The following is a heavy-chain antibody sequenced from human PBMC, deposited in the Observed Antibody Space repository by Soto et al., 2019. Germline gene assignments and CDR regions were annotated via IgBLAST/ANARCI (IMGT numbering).Heavy chain of an antibody. CDR2: ISNDGNKK. Sequence: HPGGSLRLSCAASGFTFSIHGMHWVRQTPGKGLEWVAVISNDGNKKYYVESVEGRFSISRDNSKSIVYLQMNNVRIEDTAKYYCAKDKVPYYDFWSGQRWFDPWGQGTQVTVSS. D-gene: IGHD3-3*01. J-gene: IGHJ5*02. V-gene: IGHV3-30*18. CDR1: GFTFSIHG. CDR3: AKDKVPYYDFWSGQRWFDP.